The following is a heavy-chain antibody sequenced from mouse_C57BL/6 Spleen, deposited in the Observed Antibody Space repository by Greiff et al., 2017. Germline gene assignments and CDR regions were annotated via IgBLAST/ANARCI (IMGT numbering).Heavy chain of an antibody. CDR3: ARGDYYGSSQYYFDY. J-gene: IGHJ2*01. CDR1: GYTFTSYW. V-gene: IGHV1-52*01. D-gene: IGHD1-1*01. CDR2: IDPSDSET. Sequence: QVQLQQPGAELVRPGSSVKLSCKASGYTFTSYWMHWVKQRPIQGLEWIGNIDPSDSETHYNQKFKDKATLTVDKSSSTAYMQLSSLTSEDSAVYYCARGDYYGSSQYYFDYWGQGTTRTVSS.